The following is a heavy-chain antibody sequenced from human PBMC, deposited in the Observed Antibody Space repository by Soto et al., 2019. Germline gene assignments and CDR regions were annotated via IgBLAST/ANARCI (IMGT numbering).Heavy chain of an antibody. D-gene: IGHD1-26*01. CDR2: ISASGGRT. CDR1: GFTFSSCA. Sequence: SGGSLRLSCAASGFTFSSCAMSWVRQAPGKGLEWVSGISASGGRTYYADSVKGRFTISRDNSKNTMYLQMNSLRVEDTAVYKCAKDWDLLRAFDLWGQGTMVTVSS. V-gene: IGHV3-23*01. J-gene: IGHJ3*01. CDR3: AKDWDLLRAFDL.